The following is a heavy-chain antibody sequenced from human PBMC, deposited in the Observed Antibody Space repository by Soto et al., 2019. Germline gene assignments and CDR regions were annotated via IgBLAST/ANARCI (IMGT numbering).Heavy chain of an antibody. CDR3: KGSGYHANWFDP. Sequence: EVQLVESGGGLVQPGGSLRLSCAASGFTFSSYWMHWVRQAPGKGLVWVSRINSDGSSTSYADSVKGRFTISRDNAKNTLYLQMNSLRAEGTAVYYCKGSGYHANWFDPWGQGTLVTVSS. D-gene: IGHD3-22*01. V-gene: IGHV3-74*01. J-gene: IGHJ5*02. CDR2: INSDGSST. CDR1: GFTFSSYW.